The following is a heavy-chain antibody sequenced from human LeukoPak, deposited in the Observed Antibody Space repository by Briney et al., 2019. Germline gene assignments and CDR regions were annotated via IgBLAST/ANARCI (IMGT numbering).Heavy chain of an antibody. D-gene: IGHD4-23*01. CDR3: ARENYGGNSRGEH. J-gene: IGHJ1*01. CDR2: ISAYNGNT. V-gene: IGHV1-18*01. CDR1: GYTFTSYG. Sequence: GASVKVSCKASGYTFTSYGINWVRQAPGQGLEWMGWISAYNGNTDYAQKLQGRVTMTTDTSTSTAYMELRSLRSEDTAVYYCARENYGGNSRGEHWGQGTLVTVSS.